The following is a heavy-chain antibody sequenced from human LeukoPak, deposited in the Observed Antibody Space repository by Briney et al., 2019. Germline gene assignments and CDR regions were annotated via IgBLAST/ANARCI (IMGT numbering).Heavy chain of an antibody. CDR1: GGSISSGGYY. CDR2: IYYSGST. J-gene: IGHJ4*02. Sequence: PSQTLSLTCTVSGGSISSGGYYWSWIRQHPGKGLEWIGYIYYSGSTYCNPSLKSRVTISVDTSKNQFSLKLSSVTAADTAVYYCARGRYFDWSYYFDYWGQGTLVTVSS. V-gene: IGHV4-31*03. D-gene: IGHD3-9*01. CDR3: ARGRYFDWSYYFDY.